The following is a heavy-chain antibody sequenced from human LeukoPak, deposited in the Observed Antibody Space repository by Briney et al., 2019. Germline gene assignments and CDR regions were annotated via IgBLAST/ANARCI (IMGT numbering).Heavy chain of an antibody. CDR3: ARGWLAETTVVTPYNY. CDR1: GGTFRSNA. V-gene: IGHV1-69*01. J-gene: IGHJ4*02. CDR2: ITPIFGTA. Sequence: SVKVSCKASGGTFRSNAISWVRQAPGQGLEWMGGITPIFGTANYAQKFQGRVTITAVESMSTAYMELSRLRSEDTAVYYCARGWLAETTVVTPYNYWGQGTLVTVSS. D-gene: IGHD4-23*01.